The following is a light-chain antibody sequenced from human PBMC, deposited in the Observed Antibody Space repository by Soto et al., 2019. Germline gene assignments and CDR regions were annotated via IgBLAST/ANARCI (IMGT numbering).Light chain of an antibody. V-gene: IGLV4-60*02. Sequence: QSVLTQSSSASASLGSSVKLTCTLSSGHSSYIIAWHQQQPGKAPRYLMKLEGRGNYNTGSGVPDRFSGSSSGADRYLTISNLQFEDEADYYCETWDSNTWVFGGGTKLTVL. CDR3: ETWDSNTWV. CDR2: LEGRGNY. CDR1: SGHSSYI. J-gene: IGLJ3*02.